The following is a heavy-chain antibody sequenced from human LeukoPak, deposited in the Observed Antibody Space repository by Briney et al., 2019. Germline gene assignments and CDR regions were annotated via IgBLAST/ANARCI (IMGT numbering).Heavy chain of an antibody. V-gene: IGHV3-11*01. CDR2: ISSSGSTI. Sequence: GGSLRLSCAASGFTFSDYYMSWIRQAPGKGLEWVSYISSSGSTIYYADSVKGRFTISRDNAKNSLHLQMNSLRAEDTAVYYCGVSYDYVWASYIDYWGQGTLVTVSS. CDR3: GVSYDYVWASYIDY. CDR1: GFTFSDYY. D-gene: IGHD3-16*01. J-gene: IGHJ4*02.